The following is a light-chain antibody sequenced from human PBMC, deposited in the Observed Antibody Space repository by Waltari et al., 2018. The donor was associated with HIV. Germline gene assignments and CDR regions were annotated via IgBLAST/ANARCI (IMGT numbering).Light chain of an antibody. CDR1: SRVLGVSSY. V-gene: IGLV2-14*01. Sequence: SALTQPPSVAGSPGQSTPSASPRPSRVLGVSSYASWYQQHPGTAPKLMIYEVSNRPSGVSNRFSGSKSGNTASLTISGLQAEDESNYYCSSYTSSDTVVFGGGTKLTVL. J-gene: IGLJ2*01. CDR3: SSYTSSDTVV. CDR2: EVS.